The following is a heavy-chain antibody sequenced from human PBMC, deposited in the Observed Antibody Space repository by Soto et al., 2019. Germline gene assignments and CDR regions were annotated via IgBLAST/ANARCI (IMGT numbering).Heavy chain of an antibody. Sequence: QVQLVESGGGLVKPGGSLRLSCAASGFTFSDYYMSWIRQAPGKGQEWVSYINSSSSYTNYADSVKGRFTISRDNAKNSLYLQLNSLRAEDTAVYYCARTIVAAGGRRYFDLWGRGTLVTVSS. D-gene: IGHD6-13*01. CDR3: ARTIVAAGGRRYFDL. V-gene: IGHV3-11*05. CDR2: INSSSSYT. CDR1: GFTFSDYY. J-gene: IGHJ2*01.